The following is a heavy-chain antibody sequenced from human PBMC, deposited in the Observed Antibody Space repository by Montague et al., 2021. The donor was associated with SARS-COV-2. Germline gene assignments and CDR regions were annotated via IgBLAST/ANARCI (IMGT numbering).Heavy chain of an antibody. CDR3: GRGRKVVPWFRYYDMDV. J-gene: IGHJ6*02. CDR1: DGSFSGYY. D-gene: IGHD1-14*01. Sequence: SETLSLTCAVYDGSFSGYYWNWIRKPPGKGLEWIGEISHGGTTNXNPSLKSRATISLDKSKSQFSLKLTSVTAADTAIYYCGRGRKVVPWFRYYDMDVWGQGTTVTVSS. CDR2: ISHGGTT. V-gene: IGHV4-34*01.